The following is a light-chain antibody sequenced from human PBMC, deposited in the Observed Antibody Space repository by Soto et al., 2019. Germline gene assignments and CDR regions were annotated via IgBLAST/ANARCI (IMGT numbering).Light chain of an antibody. CDR3: AAWDDSLNGLV. J-gene: IGLJ2*01. CDR2: ANN. V-gene: IGLV1-44*01. Sequence: QPVLTQPPSVSGTPGQRVSISCSGSRSNIGINAVDWYHQLPGTAPKILIYANNQRPSGVPYRFSGSKSGTSASLAINGLHSDDEAHYYCAAWDDSLNGLVFGGGTKVTVL. CDR1: RSNIGINA.